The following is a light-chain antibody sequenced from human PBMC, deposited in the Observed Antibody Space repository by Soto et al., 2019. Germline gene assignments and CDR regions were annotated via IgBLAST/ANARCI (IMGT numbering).Light chain of an antibody. CDR3: SSYTSSSIDYV. CDR1: SSDVGGYRY. V-gene: IGLV2-14*01. CDR2: EVS. Sequence: QSALTQPASVSGTPGQSITISCTGTSSDVGGYRYVSWYQQHPGKPPKHMIYEVSNRPSGVSNRFSGSNSGNRASLTISGLQAEDEADYYCSSYTSSSIDYVFGTGTKLTVL. J-gene: IGLJ1*01.